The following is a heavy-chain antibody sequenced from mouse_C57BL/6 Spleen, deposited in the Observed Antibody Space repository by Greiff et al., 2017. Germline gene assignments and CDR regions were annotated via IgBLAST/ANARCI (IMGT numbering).Heavy chain of an antibody. D-gene: IGHD3-2*02. V-gene: IGHV1-26*01. CDR3: APQTAQAPWFAY. Sequence: EIQLQQSGPELVKPGASVKISCKASGYTFTDYYMNWVKQSHGKSLEWIGDINPNNGGTSYNQKFKGKATLTVDKSSSTAYMELRSLTSEASAVYYCAPQTAQAPWFAYWGQGTLVTVSA. J-gene: IGHJ3*01. CDR2: INPNNGGT. CDR1: GYTFTDYY.